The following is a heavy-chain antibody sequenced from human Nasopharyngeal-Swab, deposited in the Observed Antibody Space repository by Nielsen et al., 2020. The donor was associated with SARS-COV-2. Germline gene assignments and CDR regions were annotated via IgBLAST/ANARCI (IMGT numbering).Heavy chain of an antibody. CDR3: ARVASSSRWYFDY. V-gene: IGHV4-31*03. CDR2: IYYCGST. Sequence: SETLSLTCTVSGGSISSGGYYWSWIRQHPGKGLEWIGYIYYCGSTYYNPFLKSRVTISVDTSKNQFSLKLSSVTAADTAVYYCARVASSSRWYFDYWGQGTLVTVSS. CDR1: GGSISSGGYY. D-gene: IGHD6-13*01. J-gene: IGHJ4*02.